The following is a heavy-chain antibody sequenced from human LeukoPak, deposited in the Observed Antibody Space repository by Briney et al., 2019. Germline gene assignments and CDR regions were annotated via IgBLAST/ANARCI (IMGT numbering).Heavy chain of an antibody. J-gene: IGHJ4*02. V-gene: IGHV3-21*01. CDR3: ARDLRTYYYDSSGYFDY. CDR2: ISSSSSYI. CDR1: GFTFSSYS. Sequence: GGSLRLSCAASGFTFSSYSMNWVRQAPGKGLEWVSSISSSSSYIYYADSVKGRFTISRDNAKNSLYLQMNSLRAEDMAVYYCARDLRTYYYDSSGYFDYWGQGTLVTVSS. D-gene: IGHD3-22*01.